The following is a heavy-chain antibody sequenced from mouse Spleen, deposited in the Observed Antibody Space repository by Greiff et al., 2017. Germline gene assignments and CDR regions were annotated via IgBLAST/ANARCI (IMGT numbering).Heavy chain of an antibody. CDR2: INPNNGGT. CDR1: GYTFTDYN. CDR3: ARLKNYYGSTRYFDV. Sequence: EVQLQESGPELVKPGASVKIPCKASGYTFTDYNMDWVKQSHGKSLEWIGDINPNNGGTIYNQKFKGKATLTVDKSSSTAYMELRSLTSEDTAVYYCARLKNYYGSTRYFDVWGAGTTVTVSS. J-gene: IGHJ1*01. D-gene: IGHD1-1*01. V-gene: IGHV1-18*01.